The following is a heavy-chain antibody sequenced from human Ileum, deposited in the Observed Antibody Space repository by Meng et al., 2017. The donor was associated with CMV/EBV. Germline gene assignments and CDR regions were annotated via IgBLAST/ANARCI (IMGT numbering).Heavy chain of an antibody. D-gene: IGHD3-3*02. CDR3: TRNQDGLAGHFDY. J-gene: IGHJ4*02. CDR2: ISSDGRTT. Sequence: EVQLVESGGVLVQPGGSRRLSCAASGFSFSNYWMHWVRQAPGKGLVWVSRISSDGRTTNYADSVKGRFTISRDNAKNTLFLQMNSLRAEDTAVYYCTRNQDGLAGHFDYWGQGTLVTVSS. V-gene: IGHV3-74*01. CDR1: GFSFSNYW.